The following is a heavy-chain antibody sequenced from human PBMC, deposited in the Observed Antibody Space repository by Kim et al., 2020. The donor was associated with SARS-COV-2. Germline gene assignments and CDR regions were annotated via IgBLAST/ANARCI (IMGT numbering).Heavy chain of an antibody. Sequence: GGSLRLSCAASGFTVSSNYMSWVRQAPGKGLEWVSVIYSGGSTYYANSVKGRFTISRDNSKNTLYLQMNSLRAEDTAVYYCARDLYYYDSSGWHAFDIWG. J-gene: IGHJ3*02. CDR2: IYSGGST. CDR3: ARDLYYYDSSGWHAFDI. V-gene: IGHV3-53*01. CDR1: GFTVSSNY. D-gene: IGHD3-22*01.